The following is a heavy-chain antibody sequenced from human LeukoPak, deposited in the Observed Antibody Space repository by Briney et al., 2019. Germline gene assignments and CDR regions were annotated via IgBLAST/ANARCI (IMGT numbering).Heavy chain of an antibody. CDR3: TRVYQTTGFPHFDY. CDR2: ISSSSSTI. V-gene: IGHV3-48*04. D-gene: IGHD4-11*01. Sequence: GGSLRLSCAASGFTFSSYSMNWVRQAPGKGLEWVSYISSSSSTIYYADSVKGRFTISRDNAKNSLYLQMNSLKTEDTAVYYCTRVYQTTGFPHFDYWGQGTLVTVSS. J-gene: IGHJ4*02. CDR1: GFTFSSYS.